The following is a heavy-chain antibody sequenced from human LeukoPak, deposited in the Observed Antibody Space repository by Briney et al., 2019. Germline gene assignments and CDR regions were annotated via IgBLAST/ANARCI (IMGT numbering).Heavy chain of an antibody. V-gene: IGHV3-23*01. D-gene: IGHD5-12*01. Sequence: AGGSLSLSCAASGFTFSSYAMSWVRQAPGKGLEWVSAISGSGGSTYYADSVKGRFTISRDNSKNTLYLQMNSLRAEDTAVYYCAKSSHIVATASDWGQGTLVTVSS. CDR3: AKSSHIVATASD. CDR2: ISGSGGST. J-gene: IGHJ4*02. CDR1: GFTFSSYA.